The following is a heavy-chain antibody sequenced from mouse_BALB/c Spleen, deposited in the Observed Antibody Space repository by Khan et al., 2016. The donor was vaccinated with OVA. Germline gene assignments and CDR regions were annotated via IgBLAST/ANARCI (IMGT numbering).Heavy chain of an antibody. J-gene: IGHJ3*01. CDR3: ARSTFAY. CDR2: IDPKTGVT. V-gene: IGHV1-15*01. CDR1: GYTFPDYE. Sequence: QVQLQQSGAELVRPGASVTLSCKASGYTFPDYELHWVKQTPVHGLEWIGVIDPKTGVTAYNQKFKGKATLTAAKSSSTAYMELRSLTAEDSAVYYCARSTFAYWGQGTLVTVSA.